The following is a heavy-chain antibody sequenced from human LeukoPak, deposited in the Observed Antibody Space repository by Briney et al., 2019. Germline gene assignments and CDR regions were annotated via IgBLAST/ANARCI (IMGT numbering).Heavy chain of an antibody. Sequence: GASVKLSCKASGYTFTAYYMHWVRQAPGQGLEWMGWIDSKNGDTKYAQKCQSRLIITRDTSIGIAYIELRSLISDDTAVYYCASEAYCSGSRCSVQSGASWGQGTPVTVSS. J-gene: IGHJ5*02. CDR2: IDSKNGDT. V-gene: IGHV1-2*02. CDR1: GYTFTAYY. CDR3: ASEAYCSGSRCSVQSGAS. D-gene: IGHD2-15*01.